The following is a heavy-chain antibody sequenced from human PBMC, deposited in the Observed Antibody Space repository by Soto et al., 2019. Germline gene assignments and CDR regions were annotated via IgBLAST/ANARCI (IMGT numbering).Heavy chain of an antibody. CDR1: GFTFSSYS. CDR3: ARGGRTYHFDY. J-gene: IGHJ4*02. D-gene: IGHD2-2*02. Sequence: EVQLVESGGGLIKPGGSLRLSCAASGFTFSSYSMNWVRQAPGKGLEWVSSISSSGSYIYYADSVKGRFTISRDNAKNAQYLQMNSVRGGDTAVYYCARGGRTYHFDYWGQGTLGTVPS. V-gene: IGHV3-21*01. CDR2: ISSSGSYI.